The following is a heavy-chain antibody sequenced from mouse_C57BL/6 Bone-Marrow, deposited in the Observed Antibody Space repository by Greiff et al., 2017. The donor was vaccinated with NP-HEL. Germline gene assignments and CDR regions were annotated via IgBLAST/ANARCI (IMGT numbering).Heavy chain of an antibody. CDR1: GYAFSSSW. Sequence: VKLMESGPELVKPGASVKISCKASGYAFSSSWMNWVKQRPGKGLEWIGRIYPGDGDTNYNGKFKGKATLTADKSSSTAYMQLSSLTSEDSAVYFCASSYYYGSSWFAYWGQGTLVTVSA. J-gene: IGHJ3*01. CDR2: IYPGDGDT. D-gene: IGHD1-1*01. V-gene: IGHV1-82*01. CDR3: ASSYYYGSSWFAY.